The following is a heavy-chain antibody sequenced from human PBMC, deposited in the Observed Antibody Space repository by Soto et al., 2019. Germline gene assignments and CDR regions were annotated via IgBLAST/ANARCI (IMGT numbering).Heavy chain of an antibody. V-gene: IGHV4-61*01. J-gene: IGHJ6*02. D-gene: IGHD3-3*01. CDR2: IYYSGST. CDR3: ARDRLRFLGMDV. CDR1: RGSVSSATYY. Sequence: PSETLSLTCTVSRGSVSSATYYWNWIRQPPGKPLEWIGYIYYSGSTNYNPSLKSRVTISLDTSNDQFSLKLSSVTAADTAVYYCARDRLRFLGMDVWGQGTTVTVSS.